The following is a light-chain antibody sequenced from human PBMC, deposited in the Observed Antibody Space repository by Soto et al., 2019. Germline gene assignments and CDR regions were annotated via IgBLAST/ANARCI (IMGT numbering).Light chain of an antibody. CDR3: QTWGTGIEV. J-gene: IGLJ3*02. Sequence: QLVLTQSPSASASLGASVKLTCTLSSGHSSYTIAWHQQQPEKGPRYLMTLNSDGSHSKGDGIPDRFSGSSSGAERYLSISSLQSEAEADYYCQTWGTGIEVFGGGTKLTVL. V-gene: IGLV4-69*01. CDR2: LNSDGSH. CDR1: SGHSSYT.